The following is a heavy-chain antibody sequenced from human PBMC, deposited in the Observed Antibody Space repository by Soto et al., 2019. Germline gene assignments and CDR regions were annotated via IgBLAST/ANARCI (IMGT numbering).Heavy chain of an antibody. Sequence: PGGSLRLSCAASVFTFSSYAMSWVRQAPGKGLEWVSGIDGSGRNTYYADSVKGRFTIARDNSKNTLSVQMDSLRVEDTALYYCAKDGGSVCSGGTCYFQAPDYWGQGTLVTVSS. CDR2: IDGSGRNT. CDR3: AKDGGSVCSGGTCYFQAPDY. D-gene: IGHD2-8*02. J-gene: IGHJ4*02. CDR1: VFTFSSYA. V-gene: IGHV3-23*01.